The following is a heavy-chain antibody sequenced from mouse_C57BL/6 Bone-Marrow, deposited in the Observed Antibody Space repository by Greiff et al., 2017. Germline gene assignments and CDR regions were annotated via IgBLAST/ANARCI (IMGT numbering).Heavy chain of an antibody. CDR2: IHPNSGST. Sequence: QVQLQQPGAELVKPGASVKLSCKASGYTFTSYWMHWVKQRPGQGLEWIGMIHPNSGSTNYNEKFKSKATLTVDKSSSTAYMQLSSLTSDDSAVYYCARPLIYYYGSSFDYWGQGTTLTVSS. D-gene: IGHD1-1*01. V-gene: IGHV1-64*01. CDR3: ARPLIYYYGSSFDY. CDR1: GYTFTSYW. J-gene: IGHJ2*01.